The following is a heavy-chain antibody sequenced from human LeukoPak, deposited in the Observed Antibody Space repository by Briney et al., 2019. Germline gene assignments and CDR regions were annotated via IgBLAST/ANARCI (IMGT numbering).Heavy chain of an antibody. CDR2: IYYSGST. CDR3: ARALEGSSGYFLDY. J-gene: IGHJ4*02. Sequence: SETLSLTCTVSGVSISSGSYYWSWIRQPAGKGLEWIGYIYYSGSTNYNPSLKSRVTISVDTSKNQFSLKLSSVTAADTAVYYCARALEGSSGYFLDYWGQGTLVTVSS. D-gene: IGHD3-22*01. V-gene: IGHV4-61*10. CDR1: GVSISSGSYY.